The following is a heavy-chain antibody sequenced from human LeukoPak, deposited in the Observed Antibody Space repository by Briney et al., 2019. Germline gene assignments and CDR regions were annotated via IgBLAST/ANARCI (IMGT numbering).Heavy chain of an antibody. CDR3: ARTLTTDIDY. V-gene: IGHV5-10-1*01. CDR1: GYSFTSYW. Sequence: GESLKISCKGSGYSFTSYWISWVRQMPGKGLEWMGRIDPSDSYTNYSPSFQGHVTMSADKSISTAYLQWSSLRASDTAMYYCARTLTTDIDYWGQGTLVTVSS. CDR2: IDPSDSYT. J-gene: IGHJ4*02. D-gene: IGHD4-11*01.